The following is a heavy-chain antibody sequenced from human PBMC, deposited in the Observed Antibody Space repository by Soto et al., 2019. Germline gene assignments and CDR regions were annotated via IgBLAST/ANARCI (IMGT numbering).Heavy chain of an antibody. Sequence: PGGSLRLSCAASGFTFSNYAMSWVRQAPGKGLEWVSAISGSGGSTYYADSVKGRFTISRDNSKNTLYLQMNSLRAEDTAVYYCAKDLARRIVLMVYASGYFDYWGQGTLVTVSS. V-gene: IGHV3-23*01. J-gene: IGHJ4*02. D-gene: IGHD2-8*01. CDR2: ISGSGGST. CDR1: GFTFSNYA. CDR3: AKDLARRIVLMVYASGYFDY.